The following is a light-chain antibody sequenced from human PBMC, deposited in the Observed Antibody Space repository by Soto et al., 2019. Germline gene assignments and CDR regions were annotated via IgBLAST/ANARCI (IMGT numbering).Light chain of an antibody. CDR1: ETVSSN. Sequence: EIVMPQSPATMSVSPGERATLSCRASETVSSNLAWYQQKPGQAPRLLIYGASTRATGIPARFSGSRSGTEFTLTISSLQSEDLAVYYCQKYDNWPPWTVGKGTKVDIK. CDR3: QKYDNWPPWT. CDR2: GAS. V-gene: IGKV3-15*01. J-gene: IGKJ1*01.